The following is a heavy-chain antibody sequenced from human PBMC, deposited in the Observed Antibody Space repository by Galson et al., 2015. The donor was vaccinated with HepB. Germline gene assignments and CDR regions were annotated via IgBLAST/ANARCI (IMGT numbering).Heavy chain of an antibody. Sequence: SLRLSCAVSGFTFSSYWMSWVRQAPGKGLEWVANIKQDGSEKYYVDSVEGRLTISRDNAKNSLYLQMNSLRVEDTAVYYCAKEGRTAAAGVGWEFDYWGQGSLVTVSS. V-gene: IGHV3-7*01. CDR2: IKQDGSEK. CDR3: AKEGRTAAAGVGWEFDY. J-gene: IGHJ4*02. D-gene: IGHD6-13*01. CDR1: GFTFSSYW.